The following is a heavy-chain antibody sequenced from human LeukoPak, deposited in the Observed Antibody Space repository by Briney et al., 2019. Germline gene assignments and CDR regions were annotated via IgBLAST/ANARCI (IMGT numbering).Heavy chain of an antibody. V-gene: IGHV3-33*06. D-gene: IGHD4-23*01. Sequence: PGGSLRLSCAASGFTFSDYYMSWIRQAPGKGLEWVAVIWYDGSNKYYADSVKGRFTISRDNSKNTLYLQMNSLRAEDTAVYYCAKSLHYGGNRSYYYHYYMDVWGKGTTVTVSS. CDR2: IWYDGSNK. CDR3: AKSLHYGGNRSYYYHYYMDV. CDR1: GFTFSDYY. J-gene: IGHJ6*03.